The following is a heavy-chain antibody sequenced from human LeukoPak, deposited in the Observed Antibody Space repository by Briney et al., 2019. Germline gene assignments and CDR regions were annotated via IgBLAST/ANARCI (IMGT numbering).Heavy chain of an antibody. J-gene: IGHJ1*01. CDR3: ASLDSSGLHH. V-gene: IGHV4-39*07. CDR1: GGPISSSSYY. D-gene: IGHD3-22*01. Sequence: PSETLSLTCTVSGGPISSSSYYWGWIRQPPGKGLEWIGSIYYSGSTYYNPSLKSRVTISVDTSKNQFSLKLSSVTAADTAVYYCASLDSSGLHHWGQGTLVTVSS. CDR2: IYYSGST.